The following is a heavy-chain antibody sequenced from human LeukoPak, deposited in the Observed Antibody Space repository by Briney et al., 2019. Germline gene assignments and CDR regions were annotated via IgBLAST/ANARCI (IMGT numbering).Heavy chain of an antibody. CDR1: GFTFRSYA. CDR3: VKDLWGDYVDY. J-gene: IGHJ4*02. Sequence: PGGSLRLSCAASGFTFRSYAMSWVRQAPGKGLEYVSAISSNGGSTYYADSVKGRFTISRDNSKNTLYLQMSSLRAEDTAVYYCVKDLWGDYVDYWGQGTLVTVSS. CDR2: ISSNGGST. V-gene: IGHV3-64D*06. D-gene: IGHD7-27*01.